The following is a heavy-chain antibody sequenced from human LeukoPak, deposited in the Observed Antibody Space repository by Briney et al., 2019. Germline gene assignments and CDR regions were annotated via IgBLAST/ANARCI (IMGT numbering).Heavy chain of an antibody. J-gene: IGHJ6*03. CDR3: ARLRRGYEQLRLWEYYYYYYMDV. CDR2: IYYSGST. Sequence: SETLSLTCTVSGGSISSSSYYWGWIRQPPGKGLEWIGSIYYSGSTYYNPSLKSRVTISVDTSKNQFSLKLSSVTAADTAVYYCARLRRGYEQLRLWEYYYYYYMDVWGKGTTVTVSS. CDR1: GGSISSSSYY. D-gene: IGHD6-6*01. V-gene: IGHV4-39*07.